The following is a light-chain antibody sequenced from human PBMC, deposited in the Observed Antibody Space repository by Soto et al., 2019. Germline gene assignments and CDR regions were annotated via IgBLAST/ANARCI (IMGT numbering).Light chain of an antibody. Sequence: EIVLTQSPGTLSLSPGEGATLSCRASQSVSSTYLAWYQQKPGQAPRLLIYGASRRATGIPGRFSGSGSGTDFTLTISRLEPEDFAVYYCQHYGDSSLTIGGATKVEIK. J-gene: IGKJ4*01. CDR2: GAS. CDR3: QHYGDSSLT. V-gene: IGKV3-20*01. CDR1: QSVSSTY.